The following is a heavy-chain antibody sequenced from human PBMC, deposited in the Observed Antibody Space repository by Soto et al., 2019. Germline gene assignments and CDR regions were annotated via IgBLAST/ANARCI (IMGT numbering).Heavy chain of an antibody. CDR1: GGSFSGYY. D-gene: IGHD5-18*01. CDR2: INHSGST. V-gene: IGHV4-34*01. J-gene: IGHJ5*02. CDR3: ARGRTGYSYGFRASENWFDP. Sequence: PSLTCAVYGGSFSGYYWSWIRQPPGKGLEWIGEINHSGSTNYNPSLKSRVTISVDTSKNQFSLKLSSVTAADTAVYYCARGRTGYSYGFRASENWFDPWGQGTLVTVSS.